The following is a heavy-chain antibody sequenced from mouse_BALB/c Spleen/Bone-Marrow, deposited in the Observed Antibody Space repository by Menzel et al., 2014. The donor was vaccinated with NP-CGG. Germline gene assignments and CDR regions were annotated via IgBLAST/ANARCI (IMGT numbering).Heavy chain of an antibody. CDR2: IRGDGTT. V-gene: IGHV2-6-7*01. J-gene: IGHJ2*01. D-gene: IGHD1-1*01. CDR1: GFSLTAYG. Sequence: VKLMESGPGLVAPSQSLSITCTVSGFSLTAYGVNWVRPPPGKGLEWLGMIRGDGTTDYNSALRSRLSISKDNSKSQVFLKMNSLQADDIARYYCARFTTVVPFDYWGQGTTLTVSS. CDR3: ARFTTVVPFDY.